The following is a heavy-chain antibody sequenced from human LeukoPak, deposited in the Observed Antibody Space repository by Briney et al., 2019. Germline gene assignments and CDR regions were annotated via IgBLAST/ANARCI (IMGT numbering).Heavy chain of an antibody. J-gene: IGHJ3*02. D-gene: IGHD5-18*01. CDR3: GRGVDTAMSKRGGAFDI. CDR1: GGTFTICT. Sequence: SVRLSSTASGGTFTICTISWVRHAPGQGIGWMGRIIPILGIANYAQKFQGRVTITSDKPTSTAYTELSSLRSEDTAVYYCGRGVDTAMSKRGGAFDIWGQGTMVTVSS. V-gene: IGHV1-69*02. CDR2: IIPILGIA.